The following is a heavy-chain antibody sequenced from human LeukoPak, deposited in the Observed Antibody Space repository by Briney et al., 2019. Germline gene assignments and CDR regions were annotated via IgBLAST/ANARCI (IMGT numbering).Heavy chain of an antibody. CDR2: IYYSGST. V-gene: IGHV4-39*01. CDR3: ARTVLELLLWGWFDP. CDR1: GGSISSSSYY. D-gene: IGHD3-3*01. Sequence: SETLSLTCTVSGGSISSSSYYWGWIRQPPGKGLEWIVSIYYSGSTYYNPSLKSRVTISVDTAKNQFSLKLSSVTAADTAVYYCARTVLELLLWGWFDPWGQGTLVTVSS. J-gene: IGHJ5*02.